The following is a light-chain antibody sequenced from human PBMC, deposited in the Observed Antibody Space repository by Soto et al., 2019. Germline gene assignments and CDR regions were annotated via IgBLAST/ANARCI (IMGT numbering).Light chain of an antibody. V-gene: IGKV4-1*01. CDR1: QSVLSSSNNKNY. Sequence: DIVMTQSPDSLAVSLGERATINCKSSQSVLSSSNNKNYLAWYQQKLGQPPKLLIYWASTRESGVPDRFSGSGSGTDFTLTISSLQAEDVAVYYCQQYYSAPRTFGQGTKVEIK. CDR3: QQYYSAPRT. CDR2: WAS. J-gene: IGKJ1*01.